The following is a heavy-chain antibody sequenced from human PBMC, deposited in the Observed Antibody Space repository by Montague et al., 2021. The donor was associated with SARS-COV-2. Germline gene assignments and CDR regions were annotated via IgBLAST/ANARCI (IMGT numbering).Heavy chain of an antibody. D-gene: IGHD2-2*01. J-gene: IGHJ5*02. CDR3: APAVPVADDS. V-gene: IGHV3-48*03. CDR1: GFNFGVYE. CDR2: INGGSSVM. Sequence: SLRLSCAASGFNFGVYEMNWVRQTPGKGLEWVSYINGGSSVMYYXDSVMVRFTISRDNAESSLYLQMNSLRAEDTAVYYCAPAVPVADDSWGQGTLVTVSS.